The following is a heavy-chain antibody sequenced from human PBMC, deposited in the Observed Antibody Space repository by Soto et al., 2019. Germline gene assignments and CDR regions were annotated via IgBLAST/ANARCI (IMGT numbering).Heavy chain of an antibody. D-gene: IGHD3-22*01. J-gene: IGHJ4*02. V-gene: IGHV3-30*03. CDR2: ISYDGRNK. CDR3: ARSATYDSSGLDY. CDR1: GFTFSSYG. Sequence: PGGSLRLSCAASGFTFSSYGMHWVRQAPGKGLEWVAVISYDGRNKNYADSVKGRFTISRDNSKNTLYLQMNSLRAEDTAVYYCARSATYDSSGLDYWGQGTLVTVSS.